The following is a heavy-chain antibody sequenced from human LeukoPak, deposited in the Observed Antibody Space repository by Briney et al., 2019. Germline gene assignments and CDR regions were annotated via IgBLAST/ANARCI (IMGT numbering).Heavy chain of an antibody. CDR1: GFTFSNAW. V-gene: IGHV3-15*01. J-gene: IGHJ4*02. Sequence: GGSLRLSCAASGFTFSNAWVSWVRQAPGKGLEWVGRIKSKTDGGTTDYAAPVKGRFTISRDDSKNTLYLQMNSLKTEDTAVYYCTTESRVYYFDYWGQGTLVTVSS. CDR3: TTESRVYYFDY. CDR2: IKSKTDGGTT.